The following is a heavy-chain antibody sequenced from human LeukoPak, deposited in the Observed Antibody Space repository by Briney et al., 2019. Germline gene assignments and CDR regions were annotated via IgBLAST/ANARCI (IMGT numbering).Heavy chain of an antibody. CDR3: ARGRFYGSGSYYIIGDFDY. V-gene: IGHV4-34*01. J-gene: IGHJ4*02. Sequence: SETLSLTCAVYGGSFSGYYWSWIRQPPGKGLEWIGEINHSGSTNYNPSLTSRVTISVDTSKNQFSLKLSSVTTADTAVYYCARGRFYGSGSYYIIGDFDYWGQGTLVTVSS. CDR2: INHSGST. D-gene: IGHD3-10*01. CDR1: GGSFSGYY.